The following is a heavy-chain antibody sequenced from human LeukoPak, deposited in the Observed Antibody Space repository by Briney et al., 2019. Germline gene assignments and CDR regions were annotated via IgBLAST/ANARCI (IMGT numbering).Heavy chain of an antibody. J-gene: IGHJ6*02. CDR1: GGSISSGGYY. CDR2: IYYSGST. V-gene: IGHV4-31*03. CDR3: ARDRRVDYYYYYGMDV. Sequence: PSQTLSLTRTVSGGSISSGGYYWSWIRQHPGKGLEWIGYIYYSGSTYYNPSLKSRVTISVDTSKNQFSLKLSSVTAADTAVYYCARDRRVDYYYYYGMDVWGQGTTVTVSS.